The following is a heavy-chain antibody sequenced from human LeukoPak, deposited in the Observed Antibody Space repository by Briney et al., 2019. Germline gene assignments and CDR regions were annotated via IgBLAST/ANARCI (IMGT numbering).Heavy chain of an antibody. CDR2: IRYDGSNK. CDR1: GFTFSSYG. CDR3: AGSGYDSIDYYGIDV. Sequence: GRSLRLSCAASGFTFSSYGMHWVRQASGKGLEWVAVIRYDGSNKYYADSVKGRFTISRDNSKNPLYLQMNSLRAADTAVYYCAGSGYDSIDYYGIDVWGKGTTVTVSS. V-gene: IGHV3-33*01. D-gene: IGHD5-12*01. J-gene: IGHJ6*04.